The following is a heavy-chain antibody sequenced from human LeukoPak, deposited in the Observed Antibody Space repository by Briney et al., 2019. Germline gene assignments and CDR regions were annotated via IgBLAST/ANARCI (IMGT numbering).Heavy chain of an antibody. D-gene: IGHD2-15*01. Sequence: GGSLRLSCAACGFTLSDHAMRSVRQAPGKGLQWVAVISGGGRTTEYEDFVKGRFTISRDNSKNTLSLQMNSLTVEDTAIYFCAKNVVVKRYRDFWGQGTLVTVSS. CDR1: GFTLSDHA. CDR2: ISGGGRTT. J-gene: IGHJ4*02. CDR3: AKNVVVKRYRDF. V-gene: IGHV3-23*01.